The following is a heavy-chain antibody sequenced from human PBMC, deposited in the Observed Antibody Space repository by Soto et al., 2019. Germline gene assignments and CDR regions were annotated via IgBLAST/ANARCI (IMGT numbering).Heavy chain of an antibody. CDR2: INPSGGST. Sequence: ASVKVSCKASGYTFTSYYMHWVRQAPGQGLEWMGIINPSGGSTSYAQKFQGRVTMTRDTSTSTVYMELSSLRSEDTAVYYCARGQATIERLNWFDPWGQGTLVTVSS. CDR3: ARGQATIERLNWFDP. CDR1: GYTFTSYY. D-gene: IGHD5-12*01. V-gene: IGHV1-46*01. J-gene: IGHJ5*02.